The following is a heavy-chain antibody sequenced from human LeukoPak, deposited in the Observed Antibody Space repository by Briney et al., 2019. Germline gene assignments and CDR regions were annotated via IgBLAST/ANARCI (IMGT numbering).Heavy chain of an antibody. Sequence: SETLSLTCTVSGGSIRSYYWSWIRQPPGKGLEWIGTIYYSGSTYYNPSLKSRVTISVDTSKNQFSLKLSSVTAADTAVFCCARHRLGSDDAFDVWGQGTMVTVSS. CDR1: GGSIRSYY. V-gene: IGHV4-39*01. D-gene: IGHD3-10*02. CDR2: IYYSGST. CDR3: ARHRLGSDDAFDV. J-gene: IGHJ3*01.